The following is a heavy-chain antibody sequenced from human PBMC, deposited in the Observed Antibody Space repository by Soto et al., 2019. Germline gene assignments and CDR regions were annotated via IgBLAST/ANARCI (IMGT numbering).Heavy chain of an antibody. CDR1: GFTFSSYG. Sequence: PGGSLRLSCAASGFTFSSYGMHWVRQAPGKGLEWVAVIWYDGSNKYYADSVKGRFTISRDNSKNTLYLQMNSLRAEDTAVCYCARDPLDSSGYYLLDYWGQGTLVTVSS. D-gene: IGHD3-22*01. V-gene: IGHV3-33*01. CDR2: IWYDGSNK. CDR3: ARDPLDSSGYYLLDY. J-gene: IGHJ4*02.